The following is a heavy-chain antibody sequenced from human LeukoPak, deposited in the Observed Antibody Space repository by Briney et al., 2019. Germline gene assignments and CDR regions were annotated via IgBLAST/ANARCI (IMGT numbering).Heavy chain of an antibody. D-gene: IGHD3-22*01. CDR1: GGSISRYY. Sequence: PSETLSLTCTVSGGSISRYYWSWIRQPAGKGLEWIGRIYTNGSTNYNPSLKSRVTMSLDTSKNQFSLKLSSVTAADTAVYYCASTYYYDSSGYPFDFWGQGTLVTVSS. CDR3: ASTYYYDSSGYPFDF. CDR2: IYTNGST. J-gene: IGHJ4*02. V-gene: IGHV4-4*07.